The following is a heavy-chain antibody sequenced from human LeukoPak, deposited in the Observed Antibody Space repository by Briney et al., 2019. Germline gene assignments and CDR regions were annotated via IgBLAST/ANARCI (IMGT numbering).Heavy chain of an antibody. CDR1: GGSINSDNYY. CDR3: ARDASQRVTLYYYYYMDV. Sequence: PSETLSLTCTVSGGSINSDNYYWSWIRQPAGKGLEWIGRIYARGSTNYNPSLKSRVTISLDTSKNQFSLKLSSVTAADTAVYYCARDASQRVTLYYYYYMDVWGKGTPVTVSS. CDR2: IYARGST. V-gene: IGHV4-61*02. J-gene: IGHJ6*03. D-gene: IGHD3-16*01.